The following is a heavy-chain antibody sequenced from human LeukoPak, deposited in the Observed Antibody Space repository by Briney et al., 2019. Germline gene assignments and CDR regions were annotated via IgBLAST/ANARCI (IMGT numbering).Heavy chain of an antibody. CDR2: ISGSGGST. J-gene: IGHJ3*02. D-gene: IGHD4-11*01. Sequence: GGSLRLSCAASGFTFSSYAMSWVRQAPGKGLEWVSAISGSGGSTYYADSVKGRFTVSRDNFKDTLYLQMHSLRADDTAVYYCARGNDYSSAFDIWGQGTMVTVSS. CDR3: ARGNDYSSAFDI. V-gene: IGHV3-23*01. CDR1: GFTFSSYA.